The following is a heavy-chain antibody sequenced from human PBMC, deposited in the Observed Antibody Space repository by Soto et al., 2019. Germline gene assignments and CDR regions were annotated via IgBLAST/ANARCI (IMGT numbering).Heavy chain of an antibody. V-gene: IGHV3-23*01. D-gene: IGHD1-1*01. CDR3: AINQRPDGAWDFDL. CDR2: IIGSDGST. CDR1: GFTFKSYT. Sequence: EVQLLESGGDLAQPGGSLRLSCAASGFTFKSYTMSWVRQVPGKGLEWVSSIIGSDGSTYYADSAKGRFTISRDISKNVLYLQMNSLRVQDTAVYYCAINQRPDGAWDFDLWAQGTLVT. J-gene: IGHJ4*02.